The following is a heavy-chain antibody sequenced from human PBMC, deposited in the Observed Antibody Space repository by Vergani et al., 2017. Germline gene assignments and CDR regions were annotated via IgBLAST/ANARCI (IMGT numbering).Heavy chain of an antibody. CDR1: GDSVSSNSAA. CDR3: ARGPHPYCSSTSCYLNWFDP. D-gene: IGHD2-2*01. V-gene: IGHV6-1*01. Sequence: QVQLQQSGPGLVKPSQTLPLTCAISGDSVSSNSAAWNWIRQSPSRGLEWLGRTYYRSKWYNDYAVSVKSRITINPDTSKNQYSLQLNSVTPEDTAVCYCARGPHPYCSSTSCYLNWFDPWGQGTLVTVSS. CDR2: TYYRSKWYN. J-gene: IGHJ5*02.